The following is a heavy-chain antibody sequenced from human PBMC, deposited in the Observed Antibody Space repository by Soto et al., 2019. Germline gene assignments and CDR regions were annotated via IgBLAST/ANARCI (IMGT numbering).Heavy chain of an antibody. CDR1: GGSISSGDYY. Sequence: QVQLQELGPGLVKPSQTLSLTCTVSGGSISSGDYYWSWIRQPPGKGLEWIGYIYYSGSTYYNPSLKSRVTISVDTSKNQFSLKLSSVTAADTAVYYCASSYDSSGYYTYYYYGMDVWGQGTTVTVSS. V-gene: IGHV4-30-4*01. J-gene: IGHJ6*02. CDR2: IYYSGST. CDR3: ASSYDSSGYYTYYYYGMDV. D-gene: IGHD3-22*01.